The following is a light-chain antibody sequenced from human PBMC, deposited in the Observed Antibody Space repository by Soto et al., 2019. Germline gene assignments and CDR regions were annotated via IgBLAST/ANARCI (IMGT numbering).Light chain of an antibody. Sequence: DIPMTQSPSSLSASVGDRVTITCQASQDISNYLNWYQQKPGKAPKLLIYDASNLETGVPSRFSASGFGTDFSFTISSLQPEDIATYYCQQYDNLPYTFGGGTKVELK. J-gene: IGKJ4*01. CDR3: QQYDNLPYT. V-gene: IGKV1-33*01. CDR1: QDISNY. CDR2: DAS.